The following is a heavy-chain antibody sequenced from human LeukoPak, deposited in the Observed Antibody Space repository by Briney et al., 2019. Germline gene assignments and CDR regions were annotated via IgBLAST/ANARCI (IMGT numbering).Heavy chain of an antibody. J-gene: IGHJ6*02. D-gene: IGHD2-15*01. Sequence: PSETLSLTCAVYGGSFSGYYWSWIRQPPAKGLEGIGEINHSGSTNYNPSLKSRVTISVDTSKNQFSLKLSSVTAADTAVYYCARVPTRIWERRSAPTVYYYYGMDVWGQGTTVTASS. CDR3: ARVPTRIWERRSAPTVYYYYGMDV. CDR2: INHSGST. CDR1: GGSFSGYY. V-gene: IGHV4-34*01.